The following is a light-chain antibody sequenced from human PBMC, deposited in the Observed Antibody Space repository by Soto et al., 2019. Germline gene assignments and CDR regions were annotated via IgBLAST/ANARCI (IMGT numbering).Light chain of an antibody. Sequence: EIVLTQSPGTLSLSPGERATLSCRASQSVSSSYLAWYQLKPGQAPRLLIYGASSRATGIPDRFSGSGSGKDLAFTISRLETEDFAVYCCQRHGSAPWTFGQGTKVEIK. CDR1: QSVSSSY. CDR3: QRHGSAPWT. V-gene: IGKV3-20*01. J-gene: IGKJ1*01. CDR2: GAS.